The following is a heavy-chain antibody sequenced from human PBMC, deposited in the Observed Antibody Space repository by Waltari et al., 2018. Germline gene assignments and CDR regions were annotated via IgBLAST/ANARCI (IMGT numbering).Heavy chain of an antibody. J-gene: IGHJ3*02. Sequence: EVQLVESGGGLLQPGGPLMISFAAPGFTVSYNYITWVRQAPGKGLEWVSVIYSGGGTYYADSVRGRFTISRDKVKNTVYLQMNSLRAEDTAVYYCGNIVAFDIWGQGTMVTVSS. CDR1: GFTVSYNY. D-gene: IGHD5-12*01. CDR3: GNIVAFDI. CDR2: IYSGGGT. V-gene: IGHV3-53*01.